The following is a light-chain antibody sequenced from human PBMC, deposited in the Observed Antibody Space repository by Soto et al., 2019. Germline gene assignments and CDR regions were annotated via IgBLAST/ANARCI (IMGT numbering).Light chain of an antibody. J-gene: IGLJ3*02. Sequence: QSALTQPPSASGSPGQSVTISCTGTSSDVGGYNYVSWYQQHPGKVPKLLIYEVTKRPSGVPDRFSGSKSGNTASLTVSGLQAEHEADYYCSAYAGSNILVFGGRTKVTVL. CDR1: SSDVGGYNY. V-gene: IGLV2-8*01. CDR2: EVT. CDR3: SAYAGSNILV.